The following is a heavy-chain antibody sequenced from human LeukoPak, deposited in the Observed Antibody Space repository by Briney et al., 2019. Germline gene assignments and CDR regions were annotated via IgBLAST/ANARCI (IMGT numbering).Heavy chain of an antibody. D-gene: IGHD7-27*01. CDR1: GGSISSGGYY. V-gene: IGHV4-31*03. CDR2: IFYGGST. J-gene: IGHJ4*02. CDR3: ARDWGTYFDY. Sequence: SETLSLTCTVSGGSISSGGYYWNWIRQHPGKGLEWIGYIFYGGSTYYNPSLESRLTMSADTSKNQFSLHLTSVTAADTAVYYCARDWGTYFDYWGQGTLVTVSS.